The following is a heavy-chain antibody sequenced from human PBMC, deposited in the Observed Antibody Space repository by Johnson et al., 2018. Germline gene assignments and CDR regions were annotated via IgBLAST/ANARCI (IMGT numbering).Heavy chain of an antibody. D-gene: IGHD3-9*01. CDR3: ASLHTGFDRPPLGHYYSYGMDV. CDR1: GFTFSSYS. J-gene: IGHJ6*02. CDR2: ISSSSSYI. Sequence: VQLVESGGGLVKPGGSLRLSCAASGFTFSSYSMNWVRQAPGKGLEWVSSISSSSSYIYYADSVKGRFTISRDNAKNSLYLQMNSLRAEDTAVYYCASLHTGFDRPPLGHYYSYGMDVWGQGTTVTVSS. V-gene: IGHV3-21*01.